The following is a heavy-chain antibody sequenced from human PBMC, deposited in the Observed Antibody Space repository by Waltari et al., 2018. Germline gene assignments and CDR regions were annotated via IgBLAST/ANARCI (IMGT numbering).Heavy chain of an antibody. CDR1: GFTFGSPW. Sequence: DVHLVESGGGLVQPRGSLRPSCTVSGFTFGSPWMHWVRQVPGKGLVWISRIDDDGSSAIYADSVKGRFTVSRDNAKNTLYLEMNNLKAEDTAVYYCASDCCGSGYRIHYWGQGTLVNVSS. V-gene: IGHV3-74*01. CDR3: ASDCCGSGYRIHY. D-gene: IGHD3-3*01. J-gene: IGHJ4*02. CDR2: IDDDGSSA.